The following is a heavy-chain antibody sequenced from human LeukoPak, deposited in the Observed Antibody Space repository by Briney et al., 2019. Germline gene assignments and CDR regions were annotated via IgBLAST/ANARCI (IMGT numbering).Heavy chain of an antibody. CDR3: ARDLYYDSSGLTDY. CDR1: GYTFTGYY. Sequence: ASVKVSCKASGYTFTGYYMHWVRQAPGQGLEWMGWINPNSGGTNYAQKFQGRVTMTRDTSISTAYMELSSLRSEDTAVYYCARDLYYDSSGLTDYWGQGTLVTVSS. J-gene: IGHJ4*02. D-gene: IGHD3-22*01. CDR2: INPNSGGT. V-gene: IGHV1-2*02.